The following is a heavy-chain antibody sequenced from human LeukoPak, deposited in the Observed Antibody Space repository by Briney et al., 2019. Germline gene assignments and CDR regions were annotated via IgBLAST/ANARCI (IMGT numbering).Heavy chain of an antibody. CDR1: GGSISSGSYY. Sequence: PSQTLSLTCTVSGGSISSGSYYWSWIRQPAGKGLEWIGRIYTSGSTNYNPSLKSRVTISVDTSKNQFSLKLSSVTAADTAVYYCARDPDYYDSSGSGGSYGMDVWGQGTPVTVSS. CDR3: ARDPDYYDSSGSGGSYGMDV. V-gene: IGHV4-61*02. J-gene: IGHJ6*02. CDR2: IYTSGST. D-gene: IGHD3-22*01.